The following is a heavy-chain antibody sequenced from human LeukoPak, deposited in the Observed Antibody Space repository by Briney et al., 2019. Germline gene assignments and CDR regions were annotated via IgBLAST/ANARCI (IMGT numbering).Heavy chain of an antibody. D-gene: IGHD1-26*01. CDR1: AGSVSSYY. CDR3: ARDPPRGY. Sequence: SETLSLTCTVSAGSVSSYYWSWIRQPAGKGLEWIGRIYTSGSTDYNPSLRSRVTMSVDTSKNQFSLKVSSVTAADTAVYYCARDPPRGYWGQGTLVTVSS. CDR2: IYTSGST. V-gene: IGHV4-4*07. J-gene: IGHJ4*02.